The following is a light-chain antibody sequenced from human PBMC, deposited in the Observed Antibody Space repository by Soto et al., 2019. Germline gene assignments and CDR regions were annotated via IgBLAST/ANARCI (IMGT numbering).Light chain of an antibody. CDR1: SSNIGSHV. Sequence: QSVLTQPPSASGTPGQRVTISCSGSSSNIGSHVVNWYQQVPGTAPKLLIYTNNQRPSGAPDRFSDSKSGTSASLAISGLQSEDEADYYCAAWDGSLQSWVFGGGTKLTVL. J-gene: IGLJ3*02. V-gene: IGLV1-44*01. CDR2: TNN. CDR3: AAWDGSLQSWV.